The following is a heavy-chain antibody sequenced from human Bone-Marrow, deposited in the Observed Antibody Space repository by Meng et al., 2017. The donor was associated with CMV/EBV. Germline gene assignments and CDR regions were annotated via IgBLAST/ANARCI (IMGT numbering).Heavy chain of an antibody. D-gene: IGHD1-1*01. V-gene: IGHV1-24*01. J-gene: IGHJ6*02. CDR1: GYTLTELS. CDR3: ATTPAGAVSPIQHYDYYGMDV. Sequence: SVNVSCMVSGYTLTELSMHWVRQAPGKGLEWMGGFDPSDGETIHAQTFQGRATMTEDTSTDTAYMELSCLRSEHTAVYYCATTPAGAVSPIQHYDYYGMDVWGQGTTVTVSS. CDR2: FDPSDGET.